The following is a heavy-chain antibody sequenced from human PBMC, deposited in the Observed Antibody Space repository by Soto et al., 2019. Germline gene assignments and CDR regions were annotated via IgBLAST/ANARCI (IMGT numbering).Heavy chain of an antibody. V-gene: IGHV3-15*01. CDR3: TTAYYSSGQDY. D-gene: IGHD3-22*01. Sequence: EVQLVESGGGLVKPGGSLRLSCAASGFTFSNAWMSWVRQAPGKGLEWVGRIKSKTDGGTTDYAAPVKGRFTISRDDSKNTLYLQINSLKTEDTAVYYCTTAYYSSGQDYWGQGTLVTVSS. CDR2: IKSKTDGGTT. CDR1: GFTFSNAW. J-gene: IGHJ4*02.